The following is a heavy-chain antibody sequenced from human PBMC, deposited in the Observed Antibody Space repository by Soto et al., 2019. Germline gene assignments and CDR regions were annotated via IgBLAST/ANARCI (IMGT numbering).Heavy chain of an antibody. Sequence: SETLSLTCAVYGGSFSGYYWSWIRQPPGKGLEWIGEINHSGSTNYNPSLKSRVNISEDTSKNQISLKLSSVTAADTAVYYCAREGRYSRGNYWFDPWGQGTLVT. J-gene: IGHJ5*02. CDR1: GGSFSGYY. D-gene: IGHD6-13*01. CDR3: AREGRYSRGNYWFDP. CDR2: INHSGST. V-gene: IGHV4-34*01.